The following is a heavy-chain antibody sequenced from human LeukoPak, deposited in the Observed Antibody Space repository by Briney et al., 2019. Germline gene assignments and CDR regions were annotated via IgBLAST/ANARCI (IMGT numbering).Heavy chain of an antibody. CDR1: GFTFSGHW. V-gene: IGHV3-7*01. Sequence: GGSLRLSCAASGFTFSGHWMSWVRQAPGKGLEWVANINQGGSDKYYVDSVKSRFTISRDNANNLLYLQMNSLRGEDTAVYYCTRDRSRAEDDWGQGTLVTVSS. D-gene: IGHD1-14*01. CDR2: INQGGSDK. CDR3: TRDRSRAEDD. J-gene: IGHJ4*02.